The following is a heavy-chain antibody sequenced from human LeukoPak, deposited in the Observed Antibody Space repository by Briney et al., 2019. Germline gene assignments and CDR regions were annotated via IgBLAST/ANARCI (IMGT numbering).Heavy chain of an antibody. V-gene: IGHV3-23*01. J-gene: IGHJ3*02. CDR1: GFTFSTYA. D-gene: IGHD3-22*01. CDR3: ANSRLVVTAFDI. Sequence: PGGSLRLSCAASGFTFSTYAMSWVRQAPGKGLEWVSAISGRDGSTYYAASVKGRFTISRDNSKNTLYLQMNSLSAEDTAVYYCANSRLVVTAFDIWGQGTMVTVSS. CDR2: ISGRDGST.